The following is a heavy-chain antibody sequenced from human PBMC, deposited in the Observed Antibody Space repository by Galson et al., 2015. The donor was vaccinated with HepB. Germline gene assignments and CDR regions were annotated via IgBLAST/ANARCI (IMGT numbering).Heavy chain of an antibody. CDR1: GFAFGSHA. V-gene: IGHV3-23*01. CDR2: IIGHSDSY. Sequence: SLRLSCAASGFAFGSHAMSWVRQAPGRGLEWISDIIGHSDSYFYADSAKGRFTVSKDNSNNMLYLQMNSLRAEDAGLYFCAKGYGLFDSWGQGILVTVSS. J-gene: IGHJ5*01. D-gene: IGHD5-18*01. CDR3: AKGYGLFDS.